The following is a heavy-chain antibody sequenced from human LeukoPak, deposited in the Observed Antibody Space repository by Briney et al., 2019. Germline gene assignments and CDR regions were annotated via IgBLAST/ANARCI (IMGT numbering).Heavy chain of an antibody. CDR3: ASGRSTETNSVLDY. D-gene: IGHD1-26*01. J-gene: IGHJ4*02. Sequence: PSETLSLTCAVYGGSFSGYYWSWIRQPPVKGLEWIGEINHSGSTNYNPSLKSRVTISVDTSKNQFSLKLSSVTAADTAVYYCASGRSTETNSVLDYWGQGTLVTVSS. CDR1: GGSFSGYY. CDR2: INHSGST. V-gene: IGHV4-34*01.